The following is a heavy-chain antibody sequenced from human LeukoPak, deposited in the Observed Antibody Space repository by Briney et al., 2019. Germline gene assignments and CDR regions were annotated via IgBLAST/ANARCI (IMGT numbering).Heavy chain of an antibody. Sequence: SETLSLTCTVSGGSITTYFWSWIRQAPGKGLEWIGFINYSGSTNSNPALKSRLTMSIDTSRNHFSLKLSSVTAADTAVYYCARGLYCGGDCYPDGFDIWSQGTMVTVSS. J-gene: IGHJ3*02. CDR1: GGSITTYF. V-gene: IGHV4-59*01. CDR3: ARGLYCGGDCYPDGFDI. CDR2: INYSGST. D-gene: IGHD2-21*02.